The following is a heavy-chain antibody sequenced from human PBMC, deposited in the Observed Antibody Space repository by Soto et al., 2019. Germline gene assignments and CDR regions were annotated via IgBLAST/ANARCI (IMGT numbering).Heavy chain of an antibody. CDR3: ARGSVYGSYYYYMDV. CDR1: GFTFSDYY. CDR2: ISSSGSTI. Sequence: QVQLVESGGGLVKPGGSLRLSCAASGFTFSDYYMSWIRQAPGKGLEWVSYISSSGSTIYYAGSVKGRFTISRENAKNSLYLQLNSLRAEDTAVYYCARGSVYGSYYYYMDVWGKGTTVTVSS. V-gene: IGHV3-11*01. D-gene: IGHD6-6*01. J-gene: IGHJ6*03.